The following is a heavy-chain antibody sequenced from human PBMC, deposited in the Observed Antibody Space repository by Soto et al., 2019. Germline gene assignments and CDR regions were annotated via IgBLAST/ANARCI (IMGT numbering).Heavy chain of an antibody. V-gene: IGHV1-8*01. Sequence: ASVKVSCKASGYTFTSYEINWVRQATGQGLEWMGWMNPNSGNTGYAQKFQGRVTMTRNTSISTAYMELSSLRSEDTAVYYCARGAYCGGDCYRKYYYYYYGMDVWGQGTTVTVSS. CDR1: GYTFTSYE. CDR2: MNPNSGNT. J-gene: IGHJ6*02. D-gene: IGHD2-21*02. CDR3: ARGAYCGGDCYRKYYYYYYGMDV.